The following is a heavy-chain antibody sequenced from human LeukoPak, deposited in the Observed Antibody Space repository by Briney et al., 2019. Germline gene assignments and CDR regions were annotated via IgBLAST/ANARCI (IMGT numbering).Heavy chain of an antibody. V-gene: IGHV1-69*13. CDR2: IIPILGTA. Sequence: SVQVSCQASGHTFTSSAISWVRQAPGQGLEWMGGIIPILGTANYAKKFQGRVTITADESTSTAYMELSSLRSEDTDVSSCTREGTTAPARAFYYGMDVWGEGTTVAVSS. CDR1: GHTFTSSA. CDR3: TREGTTAPARAFYYGMDV. D-gene: IGHD4-17*01. J-gene: IGHJ6*01.